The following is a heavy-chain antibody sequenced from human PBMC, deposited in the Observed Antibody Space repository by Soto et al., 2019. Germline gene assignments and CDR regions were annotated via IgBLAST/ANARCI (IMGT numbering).Heavy chain of an antibody. Sequence: ASVKVSCKASGYTFTSYAMNWVRQAPGQRLEWMGWINAGNGNTKYAQKLQGRVTMTEDTSTDTAYMELSSLRSEDTAVYYCATDRKSGFQWEYGYWGQGTLVTVSS. D-gene: IGHD1-26*01. J-gene: IGHJ4*02. CDR1: GYTFTSYA. CDR2: INAGNGNT. CDR3: ATDRKSGFQWEYGY. V-gene: IGHV1-3*01.